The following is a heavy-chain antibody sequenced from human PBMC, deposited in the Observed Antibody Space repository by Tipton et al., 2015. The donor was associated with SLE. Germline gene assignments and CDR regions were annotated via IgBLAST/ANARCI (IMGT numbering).Heavy chain of an antibody. CDR2: FYTPGNN. V-gene: IGHV4-61*02. Sequence: TLSLTCTVSGGAISSDSHYWTWIRQPAGKGLEWIGRFYTPGNNHSNPSLKSRATMSVDTSKNQFSLQLSSVTVADTAVYYCARERLLWPRGNFDIWGQGIMVTVSA. D-gene: IGHD3-10*01. J-gene: IGHJ3*02. CDR3: ARERLLWPRGNFDI. CDR1: GGAISSDSHY.